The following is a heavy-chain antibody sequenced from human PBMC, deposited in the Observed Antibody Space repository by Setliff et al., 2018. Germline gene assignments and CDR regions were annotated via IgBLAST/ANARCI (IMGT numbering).Heavy chain of an antibody. CDR2: IIPIFSTT. CDR1: GRTFSNYA. D-gene: IGHD6-19*01. CDR3: ARDPAFRRGGIAVAGSFDY. Sequence: SVKVSCKASGRTFSNYAITWVRQAPGQGLEWMGGIIPIFSTTNYAQKLQGRVTFIMDESTSTAYMELSSLRSEDTAVYYCARDPAFRRGGIAVAGSFDYWGQGTLVTVSS. V-gene: IGHV1-69*05. J-gene: IGHJ4*02.